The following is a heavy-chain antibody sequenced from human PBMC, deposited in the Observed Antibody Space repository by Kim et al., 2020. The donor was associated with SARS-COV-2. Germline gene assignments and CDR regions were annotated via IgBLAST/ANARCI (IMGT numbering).Heavy chain of an antibody. CDR1: GFTFSSYA. CDR2: ISYDGSNK. CDR3: ARDHIQRWQFEVGFDP. D-gene: IGHD6-19*01. Sequence: GGSLRLSCAASGFTFSSYAMHWVRQAPGKGLEWVAVISYDGSNKYYADSVKGRFTISRDNSKNTLYLQMNSLRAEDTAVYYCARDHIQRWQFEVGFDPWGQGTLVTVSS. J-gene: IGHJ5*02. V-gene: IGHV3-30-3*01.